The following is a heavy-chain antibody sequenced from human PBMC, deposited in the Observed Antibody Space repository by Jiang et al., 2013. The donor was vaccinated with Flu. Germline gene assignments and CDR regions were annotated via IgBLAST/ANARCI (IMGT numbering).Heavy chain of an antibody. J-gene: IGHJ4*02. CDR1: GFTFRTYS. CDR2: ISSSSSYI. V-gene: IGHV3-21*01. D-gene: IGHD6-19*01. CDR3: ARERAVAANYIDY. Sequence: KPGGSLRLSCAASGFTFRTYSMNVGPPGLRGKGLEWVSSISSSSSYIYYADSVKGRFTISRDNAKNSLYLQMSSLRAEDTAVYYCARERAVAANYIDYWGQGTLVTVSS.